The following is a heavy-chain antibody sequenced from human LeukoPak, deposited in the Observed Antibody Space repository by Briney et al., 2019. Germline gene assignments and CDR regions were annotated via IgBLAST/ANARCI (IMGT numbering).Heavy chain of an antibody. CDR3: ARDLLEVNSKRAFDI. D-gene: IGHD3-22*01. J-gene: IGHJ3*02. Sequence: PSETLSLTCTVSGGSIYGYYWNWIRQPPGKALEWIGYIYYSGSTYYNPSLNNRVSMSVDPSKSQVSLRLSSVTAADTAVYFCARDLLEVNSKRAFDIWGQGTMVTVSS. CDR2: IYYSGST. V-gene: IGHV4-59*01. CDR1: GGSIYGYY.